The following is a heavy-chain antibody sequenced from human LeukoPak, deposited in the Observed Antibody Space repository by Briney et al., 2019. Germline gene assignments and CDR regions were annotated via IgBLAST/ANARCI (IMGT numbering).Heavy chain of an antibody. CDR1: GYTFTSYA. Sequence: SVKVSCKASGYTFTSYAISWVRQAPGQGLEWMGGIIPIFGTANYAQKFQGRVTITADKSTSTAYMELSSLRSEDTAVYYCARVAVAGPNWFDPWGQGTLVTVSS. V-gene: IGHV1-69*06. CDR2: IIPIFGTA. J-gene: IGHJ5*02. CDR3: ARVAVAGPNWFDP. D-gene: IGHD6-19*01.